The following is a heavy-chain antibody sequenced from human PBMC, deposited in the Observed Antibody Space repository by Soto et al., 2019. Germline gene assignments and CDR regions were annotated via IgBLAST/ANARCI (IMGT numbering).Heavy chain of an antibody. V-gene: IGHV3-48*03. CDR3: ASSDCSGGSCYLPDAFDI. J-gene: IGHJ3*02. Sequence: GGSLRLSCAASGFTFSSYEMNWVRQAPGKGLEWVSYISSSGSTIYYADSVKGRFTISRDNAKNSLYLQMNSLRAEDTAVYYCASSDCSGGSCYLPDAFDIWGQETMVTVSS. CDR2: ISSSGSTI. D-gene: IGHD2-15*01. CDR1: GFTFSSYE.